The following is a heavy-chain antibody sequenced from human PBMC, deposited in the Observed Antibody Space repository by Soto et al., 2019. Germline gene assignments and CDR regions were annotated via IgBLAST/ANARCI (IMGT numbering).Heavy chain of an antibody. J-gene: IGHJ6*02. D-gene: IGHD3-10*01. Sequence: QVQLQESGPGLVKSSQTLSLTCTVSGGSISSDRNYWSWIRQHPRKGLEWLGYIYYSGSTYYNPSLESRVIISVASSKKKSSLKLNSVTAADTAVYYWARARMVRGIIYYYGMDVWGQGTTVTVSS. V-gene: IGHV4-31*03. CDR3: ARARMVRGIIYYYGMDV. CDR1: GGSISSDRNY. CDR2: IYYSGST.